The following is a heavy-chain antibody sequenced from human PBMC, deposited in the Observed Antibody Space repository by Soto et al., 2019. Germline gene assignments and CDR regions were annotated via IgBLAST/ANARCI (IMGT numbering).Heavy chain of an antibody. D-gene: IGHD3-3*01. V-gene: IGHV3-7*03. CDR3: ARDVSTPHYDFWRGHWGPYYYGMDV. CDR1: GFTFSSYW. J-gene: IGHJ6*02. CDR2: IKQDGSEK. Sequence: GGSLRLSCAASGFTFSSYWMSWVRQAPGKGLEWVANIKQDGSEKYYVDSVKGRFTISRDNAKHSLYLQMNSLRAEDTAVYYCARDVSTPHYDFWRGHWGPYYYGMDVWGQGTRITVSS.